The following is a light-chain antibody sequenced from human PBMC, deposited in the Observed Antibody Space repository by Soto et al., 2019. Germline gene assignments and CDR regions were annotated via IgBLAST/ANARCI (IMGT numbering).Light chain of an antibody. CDR3: QQSHILYT. CDR2: KAS. J-gene: IGKJ2*01. CDR1: QSISRW. V-gene: IGKV1-5*03. Sequence: DIQMTQSPSTLSASVGDRVTITCRASQSISRWLAWYQQKPGKAPKLLIYKASSLESGVTSRFSGSGSGTEFTLPVRTMQADAVATYYGQQSHILYTCGKGTKLEIK.